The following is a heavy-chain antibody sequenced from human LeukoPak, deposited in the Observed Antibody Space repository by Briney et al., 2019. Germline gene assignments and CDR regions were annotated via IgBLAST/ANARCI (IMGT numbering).Heavy chain of an antibody. CDR3: TANGDNSDF. Sequence: GGSLRLSCAASGFSLTDSSVHWVRQASGKGLEWLGRIRNKASTYATAYAASVRGRFTISRGDSKHTAYLQMNSLKTDDTAMYYCTANGDNSDFWGQGTLVTVSS. D-gene: IGHD2-21*02. J-gene: IGHJ4*02. CDR2: IRNKASTYAT. CDR1: GFSLTDSS. V-gene: IGHV3-73*01.